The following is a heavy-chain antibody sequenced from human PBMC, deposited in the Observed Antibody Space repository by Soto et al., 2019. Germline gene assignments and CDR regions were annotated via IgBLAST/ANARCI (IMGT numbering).Heavy chain of an antibody. CDR3: TGEVASGY. D-gene: IGHD2-8*02. CDR1: GFTVSTSG. V-gene: IGHV3-30*03. CDR2: ISRDGGTK. J-gene: IGHJ4*02. Sequence: GGSLRLSCAVSGFTVSTSGMHWVRQAPGKGLEWVAVISRDGGTKFYADSVKGRFTISRDNSRNTLFLEMNSLRGDDMAVYYCTGEVASGYWGQGTLVTVPS.